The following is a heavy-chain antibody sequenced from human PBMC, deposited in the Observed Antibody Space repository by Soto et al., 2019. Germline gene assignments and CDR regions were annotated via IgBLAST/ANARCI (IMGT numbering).Heavy chain of an antibody. CDR2: FDPRDSYP. V-gene: IGHV5-10-1*01. CDR3: ARSFCSSSRCHLVDS. Sequence: GESLKISCKGSGYSFTAYWIIWVRQMPGKGLEWMGRFDPRDSYPGYSPSFQGHVTFSGDKSINTVYLQWSSLSASDTAIYHCARSFCSSSRCHLVDSWGQGTLVTVSS. D-gene: IGHD2-2*01. CDR1: GYSFTAYW. J-gene: IGHJ4*02.